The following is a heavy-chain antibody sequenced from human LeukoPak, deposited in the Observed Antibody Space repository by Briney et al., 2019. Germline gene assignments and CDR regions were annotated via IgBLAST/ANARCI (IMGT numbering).Heavy chain of an antibody. J-gene: IGHJ6*02. V-gene: IGHV3-13*01. D-gene: IGHD2-2*01. CDR2: FHTAGEI. CDR1: GFTFSNYD. Sequence: AGGALRLSCAASGFTFSNYDMQWVRPATGRGLGWVSAFHTAGEIHYSGSVKGRFATSRENAQNSFYLQMNDLRAGDTAVYYCARGSCSSRSCYKRVNGLDVWGQGTPVTVSS. CDR3: ARGSCSSRSCYKRVNGLDV.